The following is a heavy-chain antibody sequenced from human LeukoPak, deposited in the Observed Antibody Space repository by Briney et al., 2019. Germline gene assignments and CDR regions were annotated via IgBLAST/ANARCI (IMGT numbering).Heavy chain of an antibody. CDR1: GFTFSRFG. J-gene: IGHJ4*02. V-gene: IGHV3-33*01. CDR2: IWYDGSNQ. CDR3: ARDRWYDGSGYIAAFDY. Sequence: GSLRLSFEASGFTFSRFGMHWVRQAPGKGLEWVAVIWYDGSNQDYADSVKGRFTISRDNSKNTLYLQVSSLRAEDTAVYYCARDRWYDGSGYIAAFDYWGQGTLVTVS. D-gene: IGHD3-22*01.